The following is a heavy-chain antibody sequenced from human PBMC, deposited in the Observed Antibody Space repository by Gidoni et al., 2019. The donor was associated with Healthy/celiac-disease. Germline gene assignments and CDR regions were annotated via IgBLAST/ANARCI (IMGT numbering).Heavy chain of an antibody. CDR1: VGSISSYY. CDR3: ARSSTVTAEYFQH. Sequence: QVQLQESGPGLVKPSETLSPTRTVSVGSISSYYWSWIRQPPGKGLEWIGYIYYSGSTNYNPSLKSRVTISVDTSKNQFSLKLSSVTAADTAVYYCARSSTVTAEYFQHWGQGTLVTVSS. CDR2: IYYSGST. D-gene: IGHD4-17*01. V-gene: IGHV4-59*01. J-gene: IGHJ1*01.